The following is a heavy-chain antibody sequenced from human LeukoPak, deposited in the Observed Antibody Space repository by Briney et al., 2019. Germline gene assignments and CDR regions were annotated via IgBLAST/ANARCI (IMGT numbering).Heavy chain of an antibody. CDR2: IIPIFGAA. D-gene: IGHD5-18*01. CDR3: ARDLSGYSYGYIGGFDY. Sequence: SVKVSCKASGGTFSSYAISWVRQAPGQGLEWMGGIIPIFGAANYAQKFQGRVTITTDESTSTAYMELSSLSSEDTAVYYCARDLSGYSYGYIGGFDYWGQGTLVTVSS. CDR1: GGTFSSYA. J-gene: IGHJ4*02. V-gene: IGHV1-69*05.